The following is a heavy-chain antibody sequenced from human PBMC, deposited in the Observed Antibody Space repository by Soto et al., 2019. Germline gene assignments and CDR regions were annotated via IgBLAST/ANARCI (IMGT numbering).Heavy chain of an antibody. Sequence: VKVSCKASGGTFSSYAISWVRQAPGQGLEWMGGIIPIFGTANYAQKFQGRVTITADESTSTAYMELSSLRSEDTAVYYCARGPYYDFWSGYNWFDPWGQGTLVTVSS. J-gene: IGHJ5*02. CDR1: GGTFSSYA. D-gene: IGHD3-3*01. CDR2: IIPIFGTA. V-gene: IGHV1-69*13. CDR3: ARGPYYDFWSGYNWFDP.